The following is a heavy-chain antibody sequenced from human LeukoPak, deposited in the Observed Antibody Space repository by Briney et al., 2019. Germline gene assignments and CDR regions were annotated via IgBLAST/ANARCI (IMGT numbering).Heavy chain of an antibody. Sequence: PGRSLRLSCAGSGFTFSYYAMHWVRQAPGKGLEWVAVKSYDGNSQHYADSVKGRFTISRDNSKNTLYLQMNTLRAEDTAVYYCANDYRSGSFHDFWGQGTLVTVSS. V-gene: IGHV3-30-3*02. D-gene: IGHD3-10*01. CDR3: ANDYRSGSFHDF. J-gene: IGHJ4*02. CDR1: GFTFSYYA. CDR2: KSYDGNSQ.